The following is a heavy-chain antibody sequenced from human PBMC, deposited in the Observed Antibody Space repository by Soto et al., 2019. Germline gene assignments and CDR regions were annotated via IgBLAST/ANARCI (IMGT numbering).Heavy chain of an antibody. J-gene: IGHJ6*03. Sequence: SETLSLTCTVSGGSISSSSYYWGWIRQPPGKGLEWIGSIYYSGSTYYNPSLKSRVTISVDTSKNQFSLKLSSVTAADTAVYYCGLKQGPAPPDRPYYYYYYMDVWGKGTKVTVSS. CDR1: GGSISSSSYY. CDR3: GLKQGPAPPDRPYYYYYYMDV. D-gene: IGHD6-19*01. V-gene: IGHV4-39*01. CDR2: IYYSGST.